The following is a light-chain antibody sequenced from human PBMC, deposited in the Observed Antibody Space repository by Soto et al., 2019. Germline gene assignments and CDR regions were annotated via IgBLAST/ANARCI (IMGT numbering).Light chain of an antibody. CDR3: QQSDSTPPWT. V-gene: IGKV1-39*01. Sequence: DIQMTQSPSSLSASVGDRVTITCRASQSISKYLSWFQQKPGKAPKLLIYATSSLQSGVPSRFSGSGSGTDFTLTIRSLQPEDFATYYCQQSDSTPPWTFGQGTKVEIK. CDR1: QSISKY. CDR2: ATS. J-gene: IGKJ1*01.